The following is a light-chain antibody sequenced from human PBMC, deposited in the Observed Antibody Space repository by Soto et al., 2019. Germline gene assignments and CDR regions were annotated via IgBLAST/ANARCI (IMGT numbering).Light chain of an antibody. CDR3: CSYAVSYTAGV. CDR1: SSDVGGYNY. V-gene: IGLV2-11*01. Sequence: QSALTQPRSVSGSPGQSVTISCTGTSSDVGGYNYVSWYQQHPGKAPKLMIYDVSKRPSGVPDRFSGSKSGNTASLTISGLQAEDEGDYYCCSYAVSYTAGVFGTGTKLTVL. CDR2: DVS. J-gene: IGLJ1*01.